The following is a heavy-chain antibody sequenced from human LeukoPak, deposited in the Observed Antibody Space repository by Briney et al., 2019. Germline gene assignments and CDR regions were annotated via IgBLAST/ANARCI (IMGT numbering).Heavy chain of an antibody. J-gene: IGHJ4*02. D-gene: IGHD6-19*01. V-gene: IGHV3-74*01. CDR3: ARDIAVSGNYFDY. CDR2: INSDMSST. Sequence: PGWSLRLSCAASGFTFSNYWMHWVRQAPGKGLVLVLRINSDMSSTNYAASVKGRFTISRDNAKNTLYLQMNSLRAEDTAVYYCARDIAVSGNYFDYWGQGTLVTVSS. CDR1: GFTFSNYW.